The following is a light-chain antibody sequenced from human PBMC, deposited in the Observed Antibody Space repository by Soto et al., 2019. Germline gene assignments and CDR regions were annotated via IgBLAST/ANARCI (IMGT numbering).Light chain of an antibody. J-gene: IGLJ2*01. CDR1: SSDVGDYNY. CDR3: SSYAGSNIYVL. CDR2: EVS. V-gene: IGLV2-8*01. Sequence: QSALTQPPSASGSPGQSVTISCTGTSSDVGDYNYVSWYQQHPGKAPKLMIYEVSKRPSGVPDRFSGSKSGNTASLTVSGLQAEDEADYYCSSYAGSNIYVLFGGGTKVTVL.